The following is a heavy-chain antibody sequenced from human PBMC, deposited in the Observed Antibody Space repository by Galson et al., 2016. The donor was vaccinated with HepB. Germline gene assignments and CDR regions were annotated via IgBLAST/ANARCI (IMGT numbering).Heavy chain of an antibody. J-gene: IGHJ6*02. V-gene: IGHV3-21*01. CDR1: GFTFSTYS. CDR2: ITSSSRFI. Sequence: SMILSCAGSGFTFSTYSMNWIRKAPGMELDWVSSITSSSRFISYAHSVQCRCIISSDNAKNSLYLQMNSLRAEDTAVYYCARDVLDRPRRYYDILTGKRDGNYGMDVWGQGTTVTVSS. D-gene: IGHD3-9*01. CDR3: ARDVLDRPRRYYDILTGKRDGNYGMDV.